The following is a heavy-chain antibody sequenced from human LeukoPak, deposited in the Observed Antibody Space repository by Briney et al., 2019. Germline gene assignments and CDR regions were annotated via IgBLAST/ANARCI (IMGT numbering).Heavy chain of an antibody. V-gene: IGHV4-38-2*02. D-gene: IGHD3-10*01. CDR3: AREGGYYYGSGNYFDY. CDR1: GYSISSGYY. CDR2: IYHSGST. J-gene: IGHJ4*02. Sequence: SETLSLTCTVSGYSISSGYYWGWIRQPPGKGLEWIGSIYHSGSTYYNPSLKSRVTISVDTSKNQFSLKLSSVTAADTAVCYCAREGGYYYGSGNYFDYWGQGTLVTVSS.